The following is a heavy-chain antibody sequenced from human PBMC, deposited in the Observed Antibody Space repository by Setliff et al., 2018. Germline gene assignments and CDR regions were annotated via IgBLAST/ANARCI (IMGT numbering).Heavy chain of an antibody. V-gene: IGHV1-2*02. Sequence: ASVKVSCKASGYTFTGHHLHWVRQAPGQGLEWMGWINPNSGGTNYAQKFQGRVTMARDTSISTAYMELSRLRSDDTAMYYCARDLIAVAATTAFDIRGQGTMGTVS. CDR1: GYTFTGHH. D-gene: IGHD6-19*01. J-gene: IGHJ3*02. CDR3: ARDLIAVAATTAFDI. CDR2: INPNSGGT.